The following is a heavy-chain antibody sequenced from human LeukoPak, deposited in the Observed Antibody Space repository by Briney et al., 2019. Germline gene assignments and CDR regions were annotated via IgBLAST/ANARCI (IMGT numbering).Heavy chain of an antibody. CDR1: GFTFSTFA. V-gene: IGHV3-23*01. CDR2: ISGSGGST. D-gene: IGHD3-9*01. J-gene: IGHJ5*02. Sequence: GGSLRLSCAASGFTFSTFAMIWVRQPPGKGLEWVSAISGSGGSTYYADSVKGRFTISRDNSKNTLYLQMNSLRAEDTAVYYCAKDYFGPFPRFFDPWGQGTLVTVSS. CDR3: AKDYFGPFPRFFDP.